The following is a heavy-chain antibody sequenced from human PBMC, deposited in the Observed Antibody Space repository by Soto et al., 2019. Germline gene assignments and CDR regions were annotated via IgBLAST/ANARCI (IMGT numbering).Heavy chain of an antibody. V-gene: IGHV4-39*01. CDR3: ATMTTVTTVYWYFDL. Sequence: QLQLQESGPGLVKPSETLSLTCTVSGGSISSSSYYWGWIRQPPGKGLEWIGRIYYSGSTYYNPSLESRVTTSVDKSKHQYSLKLSSVTAADTAVYYCATMTTVTTVYWYFDLWGRGTLVTVSS. CDR1: GGSISSSSYY. CDR2: IYYSGST. D-gene: IGHD4-17*01. J-gene: IGHJ2*01.